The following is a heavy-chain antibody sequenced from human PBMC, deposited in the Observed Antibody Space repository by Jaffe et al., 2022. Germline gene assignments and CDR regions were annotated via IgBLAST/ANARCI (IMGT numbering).Heavy chain of an antibody. D-gene: IGHD6-19*01. J-gene: IGHJ4*02. CDR2: ISWNSGSI. Sequence: EVQLVESGGGLVQPGRSLRLSCAASGFTFDDYAMHWVRQAPGKGLEWVSGISWNSGSIGYADSVKGRFTISRDNAKNSLYLQMNSLRAEDTALYYCAKDHLGYSSGWSENWGQGTLVTVSS. CDR3: AKDHLGYSSGWSEN. CDR1: GFTFDDYA. V-gene: IGHV3-9*01.